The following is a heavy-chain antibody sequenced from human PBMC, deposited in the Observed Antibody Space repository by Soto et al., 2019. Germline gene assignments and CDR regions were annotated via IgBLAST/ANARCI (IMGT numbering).Heavy chain of an antibody. CDR2: IYASGST. D-gene: IGHD3-10*01. Sequence: SETLSLTCTVSGGSISSHSWSWIRQSAGKGLEWIGRIYASGSTNYNPILKSRLTISVDTSKNQFSLNLNSVTAADTAVYYCAVLGDFQSSNHDMDLWGQGTTVTVSS. J-gene: IGHJ6*02. CDR1: GGSISSHS. CDR3: AVLGDFQSSNHDMDL. V-gene: IGHV4-4*07.